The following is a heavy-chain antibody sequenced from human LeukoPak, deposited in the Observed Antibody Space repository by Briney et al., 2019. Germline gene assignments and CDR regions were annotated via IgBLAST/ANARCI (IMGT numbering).Heavy chain of an antibody. Sequence: GGSLRLSCAASGFTFSTYEMNWVRQAPGKGLEWVSYIGSSGNTIYYTDSVKGRFTISRDNAKNSLYLQMNSLRAEDTAVYFCARLRAGSGGYDLDYWGQGTLVTVSS. D-gene: IGHD5-12*01. CDR1: GFTFSTYE. CDR3: ARLRAGSGGYDLDY. J-gene: IGHJ4*02. V-gene: IGHV3-48*03. CDR2: IGSSGNTI.